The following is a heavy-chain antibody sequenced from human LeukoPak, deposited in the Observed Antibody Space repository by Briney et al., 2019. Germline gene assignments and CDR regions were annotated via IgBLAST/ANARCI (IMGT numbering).Heavy chain of an antibody. Sequence: GGSLRLSCEVSGFPFTLYNMNWVRQAPGKGLEWLSYISSSTNTIYYADSVKGRFTISRDNAKNSLYLQMNSLRAEDTAVYYCARDTSSGGEDYWGQGTLVTVSS. CDR1: GFPFTLYN. CDR3: ARDTSSGGEDY. CDR2: ISSSTNTI. D-gene: IGHD3-10*01. V-gene: IGHV3-48*04. J-gene: IGHJ4*02.